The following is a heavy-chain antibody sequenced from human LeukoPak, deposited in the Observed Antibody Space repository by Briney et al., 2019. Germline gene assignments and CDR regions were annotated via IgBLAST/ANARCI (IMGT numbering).Heavy chain of an antibody. CDR2: TAYEGGEK. CDR1: GSTFSGHL. CDR3: ARGGRGFSY. V-gene: IGHV3-30*01. Sequence: PGGSLRLSCAASGSTFSGHLLHWVRQAPGKGLEWVAGTAYEGGEKYYADSVCGRFTISRDNSKNTLYLQMNSLRAEDTAVYYCARGGRGFSYWGQGTLVTVSS. D-gene: IGHD3-10*01. J-gene: IGHJ4*02.